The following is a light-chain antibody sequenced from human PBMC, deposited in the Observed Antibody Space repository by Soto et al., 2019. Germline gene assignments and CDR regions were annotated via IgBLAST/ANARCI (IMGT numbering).Light chain of an antibody. CDR3: HQASSFPLT. J-gene: IGKJ4*01. V-gene: IGKV1-12*01. CDR2: KAS. CDR1: QGISSW. Sequence: DIQMTQSPSFVSASVGDRVTITCRASQGISSWLSWYQQKPGTAPTLLVYKASTLQDGVPSRFRGRGFGTDFTLTINSLQPEDFGTYYCHQASSFPLTFGGGTKVEIK.